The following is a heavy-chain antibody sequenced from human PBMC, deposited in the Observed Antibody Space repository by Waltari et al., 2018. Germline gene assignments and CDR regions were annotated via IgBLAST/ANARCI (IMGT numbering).Heavy chain of an antibody. D-gene: IGHD4-17*01. CDR2: FFNTGSP. J-gene: IGHJ4*02. Sequence: QVQLQESGPGLVKPSGTLSLTCAVSGGPINSNFWWIWVRQPPGKGLEWIGEFFNTGSPNYNPSLKSRVTISLDKSRNQFSLRLTSVTAADTAIYYCLARATVTPKFDYWGQGTLVTVSS. V-gene: IGHV4-4*02. CDR1: GGPINSNFW. CDR3: LARATVTPKFDY.